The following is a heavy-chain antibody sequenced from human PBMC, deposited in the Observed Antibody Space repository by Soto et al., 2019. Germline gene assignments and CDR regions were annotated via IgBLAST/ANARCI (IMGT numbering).Heavy chain of an antibody. CDR2: VSGSGDGT. J-gene: IGHJ4*02. CDR3: AKGSRSSRPYYFDC. Sequence: PGGSLRLSCVASGFMFNNYAMSWVRQAPGKGLEWFSAVSGSGDGTNHADSVKGRFTISRDNSKNTLYLQMNSLRAEDTAVYYCAKGSRSSRPYYFDCWGQGTLVTVSS. V-gene: IGHV3-23*01. CDR1: GFMFNNYA. D-gene: IGHD2-2*01.